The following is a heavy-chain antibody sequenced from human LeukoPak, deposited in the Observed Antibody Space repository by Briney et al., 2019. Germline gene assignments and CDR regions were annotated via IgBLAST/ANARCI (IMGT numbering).Heavy chain of an antibody. CDR2: ISISGGTI. D-gene: IGHD2-15*01. CDR3: ARALGYCSGGSCYPYGMDV. J-gene: IGHJ6*02. CDR1: GFTFTDYW. V-gene: IGHV3-11*01. Sequence: GGSLRLSCAASGFTFTDYWMSWIRQAPGKGLEWISYISISGGTIYYADSVKGRFTISRDNAKNSLYLQMNSLRAEDTAVYYCARALGYCSGGSCYPYGMDVWGQGTTVTVSS.